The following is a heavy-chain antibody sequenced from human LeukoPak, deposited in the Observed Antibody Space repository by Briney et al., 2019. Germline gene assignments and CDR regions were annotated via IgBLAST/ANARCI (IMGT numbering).Heavy chain of an antibody. Sequence: SVKVPCKASGGTFSSYAISWVRQAPGQGLEWMGGIIPIFGTANYAQKFQGRVTITADKSTSTAYMELSSLRSEDTAVYYCARHPHDILTGWYYYYYMDVWGKGTTVTVSS. J-gene: IGHJ6*03. CDR1: GGTFSSYA. V-gene: IGHV1-69*06. CDR2: IIPIFGTA. CDR3: ARHPHDILTGWYYYYYMDV. D-gene: IGHD3-9*01.